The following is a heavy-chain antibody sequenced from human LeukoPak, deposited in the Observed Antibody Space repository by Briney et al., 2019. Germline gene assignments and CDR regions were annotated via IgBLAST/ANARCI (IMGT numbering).Heavy chain of an antibody. D-gene: IGHD3-3*01. CDR2: IYYSRST. V-gene: IGHV4-59*01. J-gene: IGHJ6*03. CDR3: AREAVFGVVKHTHYYYYMDV. CDR1: GGSISSYY. Sequence: SETLSLTCTVSGGSISSYYCSWIRQPPGKGLEWIGYIYYSRSTNYNPSLKSRVTISVDTSKNQFSLKLSSVTAADTSVYYCAREAVFGVVKHTHYYYYMDVWGKGTTVTVSS.